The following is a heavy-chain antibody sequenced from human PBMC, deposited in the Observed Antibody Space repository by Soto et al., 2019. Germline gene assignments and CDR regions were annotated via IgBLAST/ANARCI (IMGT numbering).Heavy chain of an antibody. V-gene: IGHV1-18*01. CDR3: ARDFRPMITFGGVIRDY. CDR2: ISAYNGNT. Sequence: ASLKVSCKASGYTFTSYGISWVRQAPGQGLEWMGWISAYNGNTNYAQKLQGRVTMTTDTSTSTAYMELRSLRSDDTAVYYCARDFRPMITFGGVIRDYWGQGTLVTVSS. J-gene: IGHJ4*02. CDR1: GYTFTSYG. D-gene: IGHD3-16*02.